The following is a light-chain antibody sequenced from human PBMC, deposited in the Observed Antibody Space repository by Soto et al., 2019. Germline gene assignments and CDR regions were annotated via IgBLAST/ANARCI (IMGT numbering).Light chain of an antibody. CDR3: QQYGSSGT. CDR1: QSVSSSY. Sequence: VLTQSPGTLSLSPGERATLSCRASQSVSSSYLAWYQQKPGQAPRLLIYDASNRATGIPARFSGSGSGTDFTLTISRLEPDDFAVYYCQQYGSSGTFGQRTKVDI. V-gene: IGKV3-20*01. J-gene: IGKJ1*01. CDR2: DAS.